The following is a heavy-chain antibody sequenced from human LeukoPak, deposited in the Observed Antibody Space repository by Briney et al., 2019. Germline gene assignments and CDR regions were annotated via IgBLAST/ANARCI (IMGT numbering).Heavy chain of an antibody. D-gene: IGHD4-17*01. CDR2: INPDGSTT. J-gene: IGHJ4*02. CDR1: GFTFNNYW. V-gene: IGHV3-74*01. CDR3: ARGRYGDYH. Sequence: GGSLRLSCAASGFTFNNYWMFWVRQAPGKGLVWVSGINPDGSTTTYADSVKGRFTISRENAKSTLYLHMNILRVEDTAVYYCARGRYGDYHWGQGILVTVSS.